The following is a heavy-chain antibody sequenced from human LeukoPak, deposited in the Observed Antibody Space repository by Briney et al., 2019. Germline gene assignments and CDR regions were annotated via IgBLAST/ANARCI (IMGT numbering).Heavy chain of an antibody. V-gene: IGHV6-1*01. D-gene: IGHD6-19*01. CDR3: ARDAGSGWSSFDY. CDR2: TYYRSKWYN. J-gene: IGHJ4*02. Sequence: SQTLSLSCAISGDSVSSNSAAWNWIRQSPSRGLEWLGRTYYRSKWYNDYAVSMKSRITINPDTSKDQFSLQLDSVTPEDTAVYYCARDAGSGWSSFDYWGQGTLVTVSS. CDR1: GDSVSSNSAA.